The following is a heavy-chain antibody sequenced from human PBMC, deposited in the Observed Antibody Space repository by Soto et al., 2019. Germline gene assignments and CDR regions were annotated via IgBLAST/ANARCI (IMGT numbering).Heavy chain of an antibody. Sequence: EASVKVSCKASGYTFTSYGISWVLQAPGQGLEWMGWISAYNGNTNYAQKLQGRVTMTTDTSTSTAYMELRSLRSDDTAVYYCASLWSGYNRRGNYGMDVWGQGTTVTVSS. CDR2: ISAYNGNT. V-gene: IGHV1-18*01. CDR1: GYTFTSYG. J-gene: IGHJ6*02. CDR3: ASLWSGYNRRGNYGMDV. D-gene: IGHD3-3*01.